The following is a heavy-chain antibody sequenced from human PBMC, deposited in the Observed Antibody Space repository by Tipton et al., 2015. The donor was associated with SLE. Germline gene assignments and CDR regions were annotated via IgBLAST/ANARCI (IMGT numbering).Heavy chain of an antibody. CDR1: GYTFTSYS. D-gene: IGHD2-21*01. CDR3: AIIASGFPFDY. J-gene: IGHJ4*02. CDR2: INPNGGST. V-gene: IGHV1-46*01. Sequence: QLVQSGAEVKKPGDSVKVSCKASGYTFTSYSVHWVRQAPVQGLEWVGIINPNGGSTTYAQKFQGRVTLTRDTSTSTLYMELTSLRSEDTAVYYCAIIASGFPFDYWGQGTLVTVSS.